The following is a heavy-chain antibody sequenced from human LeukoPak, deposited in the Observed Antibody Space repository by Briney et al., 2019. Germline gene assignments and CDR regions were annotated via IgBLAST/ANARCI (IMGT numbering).Heavy chain of an antibody. V-gene: IGHV3-21*01. Sequence: GGSLRLSCAASGFTFSSYSTSWVRQAPGKGLEWVSSISSSSSYIYYAESVKGRFTISRDYAKNSLYLQMNSLRAEDTAVYYCVRACGGDCYLADYWGQGTLVTVSS. J-gene: IGHJ4*02. D-gene: IGHD2-21*02. CDR2: ISSSSSYI. CDR1: GFTFSSYS. CDR3: VRACGGDCYLADY.